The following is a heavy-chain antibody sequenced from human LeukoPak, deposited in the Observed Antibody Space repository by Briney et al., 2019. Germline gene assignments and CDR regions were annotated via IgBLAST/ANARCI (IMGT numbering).Heavy chain of an antibody. V-gene: IGHV1-2*02. CDR3: ARQSLTTFDY. D-gene: IGHD4/OR15-4a*01. CDR1: GYTFTGYY. CDR2: INPNSGDT. Sequence: ASVKVSCKASGYTFTGYYMHWVRQAPGQGLEWMGWINPNSGDTNYAQKFQGRVSMTGDTSISTAYMELSRLRSDDTAVYYCARQSLTTFDYWGQGTLVTVSS. J-gene: IGHJ4*02.